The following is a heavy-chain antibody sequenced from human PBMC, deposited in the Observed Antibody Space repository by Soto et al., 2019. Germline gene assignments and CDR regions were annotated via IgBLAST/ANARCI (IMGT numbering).Heavy chain of an antibody. Sequence: SETLSLTCSVSCDSVSRGDYYWTWIRQPPGKGLEWIAYIYFTGTTNYNRSLKSRVTISVDASKNQFSLKLSSVTAADTAVYYCARSLYYDILTGCMIRGGMDVWGQGTTVTVSS. CDR2: IYFTGTT. D-gene: IGHD3-9*01. V-gene: IGHV4-61*08. CDR1: CDSVSRGDYY. CDR3: ARSLYYDILTGCMIRGGMDV. J-gene: IGHJ6*02.